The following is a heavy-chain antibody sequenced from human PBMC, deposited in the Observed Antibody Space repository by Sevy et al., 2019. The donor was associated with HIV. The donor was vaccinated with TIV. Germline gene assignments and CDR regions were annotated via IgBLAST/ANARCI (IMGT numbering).Heavy chain of an antibody. D-gene: IGHD6-13*01. J-gene: IGHJ6*02. CDR2: IYYSGST. Sequence: SETLSLTCTVSGGSISSGGYYWSWIRQHPGKGLEWIGYIYYSGSTYYNPSLESRVTISVDTSKNQFSLKLSSVTAADTAVYYCARHVGSGISWVNYYYYGMDVWGQGTTVTVSS. V-gene: IGHV4-31*03. CDR1: GGSISSGGYY. CDR3: ARHVGSGISWVNYYYYGMDV.